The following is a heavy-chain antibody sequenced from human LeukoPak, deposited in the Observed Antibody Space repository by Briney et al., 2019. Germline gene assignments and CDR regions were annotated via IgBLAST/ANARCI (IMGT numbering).Heavy chain of an antibody. CDR2: IYYSGST. D-gene: IGHD2-2*01. V-gene: IGHV4-59*08. CDR3: ARHRRYCSSTSCYGSTKYYFDY. CDR1: GGSISSYY. J-gene: IGHJ4*02. Sequence: PSETLSLTCTVSGGSISSYYWSWIRQPPGKGLEWIGYIYYSGSTNYNPSLKSRVTISVDTSKNQFSLKLSSVTAADTAVYYCARHRRYCSSTSCYGSTKYYFDYWGQGTLVTVSS.